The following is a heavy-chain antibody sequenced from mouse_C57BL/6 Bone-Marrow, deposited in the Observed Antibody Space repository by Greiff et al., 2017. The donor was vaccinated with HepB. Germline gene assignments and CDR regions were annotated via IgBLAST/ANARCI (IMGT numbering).Heavy chain of an antibody. D-gene: IGHD2-12*01. CDR1: GYTFTSYW. V-gene: IGHV1-69*01. J-gene: IGHJ3*01. CDR2: IDPSDSYT. Sequence: QVQLQQPGAELVMPGASVKLSCKASGYTFTSYWMHWVKQRPGQGLEWIGEIDPSDSYTNYNQKFKGKSTLTVDKSSTTAYIPRSRLTSEDSAFYYCASRGGYSLPPFAYWGQGTLVTVSA. CDR3: ASRGGYSLPPFAY.